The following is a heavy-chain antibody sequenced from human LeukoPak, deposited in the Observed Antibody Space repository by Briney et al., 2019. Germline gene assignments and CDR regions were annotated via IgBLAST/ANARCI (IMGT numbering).Heavy chain of an antibody. D-gene: IGHD2-2*01. CDR3: AXXXXXXXSCYSSGFQPGDY. Sequence: SETLSLTCAVYGGSFSGYYWSWIRQPPGKGLEWIGEINHSGSTNYNPSLKSRVTISVDTSKNQFSLKLSSVTAADTAVYYCAXXXXXXXSCYSSGFQPGDYWGQGTLVTVSS. CDR1: GGSFSGYY. V-gene: IGHV4-34*01. J-gene: IGHJ4*02. CDR2: INHSGST.